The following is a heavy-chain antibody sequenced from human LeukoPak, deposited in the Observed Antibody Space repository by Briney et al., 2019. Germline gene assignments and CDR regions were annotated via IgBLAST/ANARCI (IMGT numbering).Heavy chain of an antibody. V-gene: IGHV1-69*13. J-gene: IGHJ1*01. CDR2: IIPIFGTA. D-gene: IGHD6-19*01. CDR1: GGTFSSYA. Sequence: GASVKVSCKASGGTFSSYAISWVRQAPGQGLEWMGGIIPIFGTANYAQKFQGRVTITADESTGTAYMELSSLRSEDTAVYYCARDPVAGRPSYFQHWGQGTLVTVSS. CDR3: ARDPVAGRPSYFQH.